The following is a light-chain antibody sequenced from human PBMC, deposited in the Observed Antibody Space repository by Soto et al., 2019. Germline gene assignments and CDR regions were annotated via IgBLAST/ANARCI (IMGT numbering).Light chain of an antibody. CDR3: TSYAGGNNV. CDR1: SSDVGGYNY. V-gene: IGLV2-8*01. CDR2: GVN. J-gene: IGLJ1*01. Sequence: QSALTQPPTASGSPGQSVTISCTGTSSDVGGYNYVSWYQQHPGKVPKLMVYGVNKRPSGVPDRFSGSKSGNTASLTVSGLQAEDEVDYYCTSYAGGNNVFGTGTKLTVL.